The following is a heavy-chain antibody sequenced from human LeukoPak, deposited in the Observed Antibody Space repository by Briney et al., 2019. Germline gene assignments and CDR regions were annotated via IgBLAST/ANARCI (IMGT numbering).Heavy chain of an antibody. D-gene: IGHD2-2*01. Sequence: GASVKVSCKPSGYTVTSYYMHWVRQAPGQGLEWMGIINPCGGSTSYAQKFRGRVTITRDTSTSTVYMALSSPRSEDTAVYYCARGSVVVPAATTYSLDYWGQGTLVTVSS. CDR1: GYTVTSYY. V-gene: IGHV1-46*01. CDR2: INPCGGST. CDR3: ARGSVVVPAATTYSLDY. J-gene: IGHJ4*02.